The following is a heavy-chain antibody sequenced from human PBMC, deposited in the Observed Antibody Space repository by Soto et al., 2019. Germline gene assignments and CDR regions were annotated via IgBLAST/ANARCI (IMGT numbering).Heavy chain of an antibody. J-gene: IGHJ4*02. CDR1: GFTFSSYA. CDR3: ANLDHYYDSSGYYPFDY. Sequence: GGSLRLSCAASGFTFSSYAMSWVRQAPGKGLEWVSAISGSGGSTYYADSVKGRFTISRDNSKNTLYLQMNSLRAEDTAVYYCANLDHYYDSSGYYPFDYWGQGTLVTVSS. CDR2: ISGSGGST. V-gene: IGHV3-23*01. D-gene: IGHD3-22*01.